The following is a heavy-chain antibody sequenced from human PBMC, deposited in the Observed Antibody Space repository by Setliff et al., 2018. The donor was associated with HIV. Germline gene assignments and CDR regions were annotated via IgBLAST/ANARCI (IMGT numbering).Heavy chain of an antibody. CDR1: GYTFTNYF. D-gene: IGHD3-16*01. V-gene: IGHV1-46*01. Sequence: ASVKVSCKASGYTFTNYFIHWVRQAPGQGLEWMEIVNPSDGSTSNSQKFQGRVTMTRDTSTSTVYMEVNSLRSEDTAVYYCATVGPTIWGAFDIWGQGTMVTVSS. J-gene: IGHJ3*02. CDR3: ATVGPTIWGAFDI. CDR2: VNPSDGST.